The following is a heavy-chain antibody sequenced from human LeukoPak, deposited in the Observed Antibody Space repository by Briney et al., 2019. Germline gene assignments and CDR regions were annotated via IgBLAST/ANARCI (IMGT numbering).Heavy chain of an antibody. CDR3: ARYELQFDYFDC. V-gene: IGHV1-46*01. CDR2: INPSGGGT. D-gene: IGHD5-24*01. CDR1: GYTFTSYY. Sequence: ASVKVSCKASGYTFTSYYMHWVRQAPGQGLEWMGIINPSGGGTSYAQKFQGRVTMTRDTSTSTVYMELSSLRSEDTAVYYCARYELQFDYFDCWGQGTLVTVSS. J-gene: IGHJ4*02.